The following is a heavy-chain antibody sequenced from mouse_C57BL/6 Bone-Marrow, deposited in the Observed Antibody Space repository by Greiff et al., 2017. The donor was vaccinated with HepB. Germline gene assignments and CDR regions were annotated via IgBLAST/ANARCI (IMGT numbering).Heavy chain of an antibody. Sequence: QVQLQQSGAELVKPGTSVKMSCKASGYTFTNYWIGWAKQRPGHGLEWIGDIYPGGGYTNYNEKFKGKATLTADKTSSTAYMQFSSLTSEDSAIYYCAREGYYPDYWGQGTTLTVSS. CDR2: IYPGGGYT. J-gene: IGHJ2*01. CDR1: GYTFTNYW. V-gene: IGHV1-63*01. CDR3: AREGYYPDY.